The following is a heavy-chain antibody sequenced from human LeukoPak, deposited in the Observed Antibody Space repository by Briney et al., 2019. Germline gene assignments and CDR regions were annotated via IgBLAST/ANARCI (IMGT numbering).Heavy chain of an antibody. J-gene: IGHJ3*02. V-gene: IGHV3-30*02. D-gene: IGHD2-2*01. CDR3: AKDLSACSSTSCYPDAFDI. CDR2: IWYGGSKK. CDR1: GFTFSSYG. Sequence: HPGGSLRLSCAASGFTFSSYGMHWVRQAPGKGLEWVAVIWYGGSKKYYADSVKGRFTISRDNSKNTLYLQMNSLRAEDTAVYYCAKDLSACSSTSCYPDAFDIWGQGTMVTVSS.